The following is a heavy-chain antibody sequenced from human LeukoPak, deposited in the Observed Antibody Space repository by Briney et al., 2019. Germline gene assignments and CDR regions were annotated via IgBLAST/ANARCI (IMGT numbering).Heavy chain of an antibody. V-gene: IGHV1-69*05. CDR1: GGTFSSYA. D-gene: IGHD2-2*02. J-gene: IGHJ4*02. Sequence: ASVKVSCKASGGTFSSYAISWVRQAPGQGLEWMGGIIPIFGTANYAQKFQGRVTITTDESTSTAYMELSSLRSEDTAVYYCARGSTLGYCSSTSCYTDLRYWGQGTLVAVSS. CDR3: ARGSTLGYCSSTSCYTDLRY. CDR2: IIPIFGTA.